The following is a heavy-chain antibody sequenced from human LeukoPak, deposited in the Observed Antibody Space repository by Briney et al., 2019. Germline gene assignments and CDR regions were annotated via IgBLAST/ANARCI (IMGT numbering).Heavy chain of an antibody. D-gene: IGHD1-26*01. V-gene: IGHV3-7*03. CDR1: GFTFSGFW. Sequence: GSLRLSCAVSGFTFSGFWMSWVRQAPGKGLEWVANIKEDGSEKYYVDSVKGRFTISRDNSKNTLYLQMNSLRAEDTAVYYCAKGEVGATGPFDYWGQGTLVTVSS. CDR2: IKEDGSEK. J-gene: IGHJ4*02. CDR3: AKGEVGATGPFDY.